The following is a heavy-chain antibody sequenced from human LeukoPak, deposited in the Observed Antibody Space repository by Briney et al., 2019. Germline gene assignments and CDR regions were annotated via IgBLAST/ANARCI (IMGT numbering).Heavy chain of an antibody. CDR3: ARQRPYHGYSGYDTQVHFDY. Sequence: ASETLSLTCAVSGGSISSSNWWSWVRQPPGKGLEWIGEIYHSGSTNYNPSLKSRVTISVDKSKNQCSLKLSSVTAADTAVYYCARQRPYHGYSGYDTQVHFDYWGQGTLVTVSS. V-gene: IGHV4-4*02. J-gene: IGHJ4*02. CDR1: GGSISSSNW. CDR2: IYHSGST. D-gene: IGHD5-12*01.